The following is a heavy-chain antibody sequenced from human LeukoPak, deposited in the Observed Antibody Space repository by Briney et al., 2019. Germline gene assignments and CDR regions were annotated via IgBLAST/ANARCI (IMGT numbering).Heavy chain of an antibody. Sequence: GGSLRLSCGASGSTFSSYGMHWVRQAPGKGPEYVSAITNNGDRTYYADSVKSRFTISRDNYKNTLYLEMGSLRPEDTAVYYCARARYGGYYDYWGQGTLVTVSS. D-gene: IGHD3-22*01. CDR1: GSTFSSYG. CDR2: ITNNGDRT. V-gene: IGHV3-64*02. J-gene: IGHJ4*02. CDR3: ARARYGGYYDY.